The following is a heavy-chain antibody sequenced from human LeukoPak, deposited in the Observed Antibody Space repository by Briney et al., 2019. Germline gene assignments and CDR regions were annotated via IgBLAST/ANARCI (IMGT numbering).Heavy chain of an antibody. CDR3: ARLSRITIFGVVTDAFDI. Sequence: SETLSLTCTVSRGSISSSSYYWGWMRQPPGKGLEWIGSIYYSGSTYYNPSLKSRVTISVDTSKNQFSLKLSSVTAADTAVYYCARLSRITIFGVVTDAFDIWGQGTMVTVSS. V-gene: IGHV4-39*01. J-gene: IGHJ3*02. CDR2: IYYSGST. D-gene: IGHD3-3*01. CDR1: RGSISSSSYY.